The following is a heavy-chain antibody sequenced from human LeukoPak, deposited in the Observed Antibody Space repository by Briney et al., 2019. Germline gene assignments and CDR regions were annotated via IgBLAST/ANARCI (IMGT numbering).Heavy chain of an antibody. CDR1: GFSFSTYS. J-gene: IGHJ6*03. Sequence: SGGSLRLSCAASGFSFSTYSMNWVRQAPGKGLEWVSSISSSSYIYYADSVKGRFTISRDNAKNSLYLQMNSLRAEDTAVYYCAREGDGDYDYMDVWGKGTTVTVSS. D-gene: IGHD3-16*01. V-gene: IGHV3-21*01. CDR2: ISSSSYI. CDR3: AREGDGDYDYMDV.